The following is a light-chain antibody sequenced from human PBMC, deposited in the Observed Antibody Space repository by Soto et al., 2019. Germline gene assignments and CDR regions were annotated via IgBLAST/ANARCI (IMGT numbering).Light chain of an antibody. CDR3: QSYVSSRSPLYV. CDR2: ANN. J-gene: IGLJ1*01. V-gene: IGLV1-40*01. Sequence: QSLLTQPPSVSGAPGQRVSISCTGSSSNIGAGYDVHWYQHLPGTDPKLLIYANNNRPSGAPHRFSGSKSGTSASLAITGLQAEDEADYYCQSYVSSRSPLYVFGTGTKVTVL. CDR1: SSNIGAGYD.